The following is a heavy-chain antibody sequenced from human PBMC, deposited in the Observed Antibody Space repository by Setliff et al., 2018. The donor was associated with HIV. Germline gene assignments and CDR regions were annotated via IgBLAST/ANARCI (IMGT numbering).Heavy chain of an antibody. V-gene: IGHV3-30*02. Sequence: GGSLRLSCAASGFTFSTYGMQWVRQAPGKGLEWVAFVRYDGSNQYYADSVKGRFTISRDNSKNSLYLQMNSLRAEDTAVYYCARDYVWGRRAFDIWGPGTMVTVSS. CDR2: VRYDGSNQ. CDR3: ARDYVWGRRAFDI. CDR1: GFTFSTYG. D-gene: IGHD3-16*01. J-gene: IGHJ3*02.